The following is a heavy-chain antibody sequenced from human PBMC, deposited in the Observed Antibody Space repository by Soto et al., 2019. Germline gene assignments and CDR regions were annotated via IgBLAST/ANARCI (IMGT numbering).Heavy chain of an antibody. V-gene: IGHV4-34*01. Sequence: SETLPLTCAVYGGSFSGYYWSWIRQPPGKGLEWIGEINHSGSTNYNPSLKSRVTISVDTSKNQFSLKLSSVTAADTAVYYCARKAARPFDYWGQGTLVTVSS. CDR2: INHSGST. CDR3: ARKAARPFDY. CDR1: GGSFSGYY. D-gene: IGHD6-6*01. J-gene: IGHJ4*02.